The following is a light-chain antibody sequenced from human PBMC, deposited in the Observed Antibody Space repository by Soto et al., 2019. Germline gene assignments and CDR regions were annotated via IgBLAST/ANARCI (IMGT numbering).Light chain of an antibody. CDR1: QSISSY. CDR2: AAS. Sequence: DIQMTQSPSSLSASVGDRVTITCRASQSISSYLHWYQQKPGQAPTLLIYAASGLQRGAPSRFRGSRSGTDFTAKISSLQPEECATDYSQQRYSTPNTFGQGTKLEIK. V-gene: IGKV1-39*01. CDR3: QQRYSTPNT. J-gene: IGKJ2*01.